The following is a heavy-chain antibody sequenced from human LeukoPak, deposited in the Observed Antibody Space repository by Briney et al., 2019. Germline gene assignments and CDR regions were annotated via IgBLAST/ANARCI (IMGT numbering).Heavy chain of an antibody. CDR2: IYTSGST. V-gene: IGHV4-61*02. J-gene: IGHJ3*02. CDR3: ARGPIVEKLFMGAFDI. CDR1: GGSISSGSYY. D-gene: IGHD3-22*01. Sequence: PSQTLSLTCTVSGGSISSGSYYWSWIRQPAGKGLEWIGRIYTSGSTNYNPSLKSRVTMSVDTPKNQFSLKLSSVTAADTAVYYCARGPIVEKLFMGAFDIWGQGTMVTVSS.